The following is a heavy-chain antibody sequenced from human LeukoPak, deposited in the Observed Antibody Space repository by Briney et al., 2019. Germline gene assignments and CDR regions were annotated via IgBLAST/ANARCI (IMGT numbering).Heavy chain of an antibody. V-gene: IGHV1-69*04. D-gene: IGHD3-9*01. CDR2: IIPILGIA. CDR3: ARVGGNVLRYFNWFDP. CDR1: GYTFTSYG. Sequence: SVKVSCKASGYTFTSYGISWVRQAPGQGLEWMGRIIPILGIANYAQKFQGRVTITADESTSTAYMELSSLRSEDTAVYYCARVGGNVLRYFNWFDPWGQGTLVTVSS. J-gene: IGHJ5*02.